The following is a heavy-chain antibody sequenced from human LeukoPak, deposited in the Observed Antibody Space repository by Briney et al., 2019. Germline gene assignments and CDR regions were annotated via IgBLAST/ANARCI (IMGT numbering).Heavy chain of an antibody. CDR1: GFAYDDYA. D-gene: IGHD3-16*02. V-gene: IGHV3-43D*03. Sequence: GGSLRLSCAASGFAYDDYAMHWVRQAPGKGLEWVSLISWDGGSTYYADSVKGRFTISRDNSKNSLYLQMNSLRAEDTALYYCAKNGFGYTTSGGMDVWGQGTTVTVSS. CDR2: ISWDGGST. J-gene: IGHJ6*02. CDR3: AKNGFGYTTSGGMDV.